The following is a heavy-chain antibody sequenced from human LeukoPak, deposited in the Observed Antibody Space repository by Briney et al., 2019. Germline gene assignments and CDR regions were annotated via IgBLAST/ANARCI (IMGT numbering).Heavy chain of an antibody. D-gene: IGHD3-10*01. CDR2: IYYSGST. Sequence: PSQTLSLTCTVSGGSISSGDYYWSWIRQPPGKGLEWIGYIYYSGSTYYNPSPKSRVTISVDTSKNQFSLKLSSVTAADTAVYYCARDNGYQARFMARGVIGWFDPWGQGTLVTVSS. V-gene: IGHV4-30-4*01. J-gene: IGHJ5*02. CDR3: ARDNGYQARFMARGVIGWFDP. CDR1: GGSISSGDYY.